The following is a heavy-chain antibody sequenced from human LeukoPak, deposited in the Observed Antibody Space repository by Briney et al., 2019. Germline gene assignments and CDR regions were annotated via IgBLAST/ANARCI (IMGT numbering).Heavy chain of an antibody. J-gene: IGHJ3*02. CDR1: GGSISSGSYY. CDR3: ARVFALVVPAASGAFDI. CDR2: IYTSGST. D-gene: IGHD2-2*01. V-gene: IGHV4-61*02. Sequence: KSSETLSLTCTVSGGSISSGSYYWSWIRQPAGKGLEWIGRIYTSGSTNYNPSLKSRVTISVDTSKNQFSLKLSSVTAADTAVYYCARVFALVVPAASGAFDIWGQGTMVTVSS.